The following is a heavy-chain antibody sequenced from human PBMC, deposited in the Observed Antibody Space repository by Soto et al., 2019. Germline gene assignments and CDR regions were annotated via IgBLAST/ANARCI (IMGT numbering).Heavy chain of an antibody. V-gene: IGHV1-18*01. CDR3: ARDRHPRTLAVSEAPFDY. Sequence: ASVKVCCKASGYTFTSYCISWVRQAPVQGLEWMGWISAYNGNTNYAQKLQGRVTMTTDTSTSTAYMELRSLRSDDTAVYYCARDRHPRTLAVSEAPFDYWGQGTLVTVSS. D-gene: IGHD6-6*01. CDR2: ISAYNGNT. J-gene: IGHJ4*02. CDR1: GYTFTSYC.